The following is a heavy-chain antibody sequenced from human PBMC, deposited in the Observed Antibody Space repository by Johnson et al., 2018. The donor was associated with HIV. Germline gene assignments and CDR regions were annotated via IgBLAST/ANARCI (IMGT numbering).Heavy chain of an antibody. J-gene: IGHJ3*02. CDR2: ISSSGSTI. Sequence: VHLVESGGGLVKPGGSLRLSCAASGFSFSDYYMSWIRQAPGKGLEWVSYISSSGSTIYYADFVKGRFTISRDNAKKSMYLQMNSLRAEDTALYYCARDSTPWGGDHVGYAFDIWGRGTMVTVSS. CDR1: GFSFSDYY. V-gene: IGHV3-11*04. D-gene: IGHD4-17*01. CDR3: ARDSTPWGGDHVGYAFDI.